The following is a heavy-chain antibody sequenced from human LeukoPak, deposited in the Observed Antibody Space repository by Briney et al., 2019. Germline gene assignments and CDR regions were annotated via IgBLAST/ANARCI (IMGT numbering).Heavy chain of an antibody. CDR1: GFSFSNYA. D-gene: IGHD6-13*01. Sequence: GGSLRLSCVGSGFSFSNYAMHWVRQAPGKGLEWVAVISDDASHKYYADSVKGRFTISRDNSKNTLYLQMDSLRLEDTAVFYCAKNREGYSKLDWGQGTLVTVSS. CDR2: ISDDASHK. V-gene: IGHV3-30*18. J-gene: IGHJ4*02. CDR3: AKNREGYSKLD.